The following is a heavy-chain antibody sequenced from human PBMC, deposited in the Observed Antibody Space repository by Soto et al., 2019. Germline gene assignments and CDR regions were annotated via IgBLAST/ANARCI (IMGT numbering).Heavy chain of an antibody. CDR3: VRLGGSSEIDF. D-gene: IGHD6-13*01. CDR1: GFTFSSLW. CDR2: TDSDGIGT. J-gene: IGHJ4*02. V-gene: IGHV3-74*01. Sequence: HPGGSLRLSCAASGFTFSSLWMHWVRQVPGKGLEWISRTDSDGIGTSYADSVRGRFTISRDNAKNTLYLQMNSLRAEDTAVYYCVRLGGSSEIDFWGQGTLVTVSS.